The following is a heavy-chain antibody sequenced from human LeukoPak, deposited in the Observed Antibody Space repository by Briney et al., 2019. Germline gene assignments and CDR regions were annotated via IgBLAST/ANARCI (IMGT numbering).Heavy chain of an antibody. CDR2: ISSSGSTI. Sequence: GGSLRLSCAASGFTFSDYYMSWIRQAPGKGLEWVSYISSSGSTIYYADSVKGRFTISRDNAKNSLYLQMNSLRAEDTAVYYCARGYDKYFDWSLYYYYYYMDVWGKGTTVTVSS. V-gene: IGHV3-11*01. CDR3: ARGYDKYFDWSLYYYYYYMDV. J-gene: IGHJ6*03. CDR1: GFTFSDYY. D-gene: IGHD3-9*01.